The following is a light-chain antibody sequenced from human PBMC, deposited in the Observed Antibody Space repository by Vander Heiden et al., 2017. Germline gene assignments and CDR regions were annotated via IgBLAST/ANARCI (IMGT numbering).Light chain of an antibody. Sequence: SYELTQPPSVSVSPGQPASITCSGDKLGDKYACWYQQKPGQSPVLVIDQDSKRPSGIPERFSGSNSGNTATLTISGTQAMDEADYYCQAWDSSTAVFGGGTKLTVL. CDR3: QAWDSSTAV. CDR1: KLGDKY. CDR2: QDS. V-gene: IGLV3-1*01. J-gene: IGLJ2*01.